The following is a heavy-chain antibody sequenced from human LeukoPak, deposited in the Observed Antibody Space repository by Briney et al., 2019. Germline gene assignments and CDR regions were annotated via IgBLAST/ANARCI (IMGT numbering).Heavy chain of an antibody. CDR3: AKARPCDWLTSSPPESGY. J-gene: IGHJ4*02. CDR1: GFTFSSYG. CDR2: IIGSGGST. D-gene: IGHD3-9*01. V-gene: IGHV3-23*01. Sequence: GGTLRLSCAASGFTFSSYGMSWVRQAPGKGLEWVSAIIGSGGSTYYADSVKGRFTISRDNSKNTLYLQMNSLRSEDTAVYYCAKARPCDWLTSSPPESGYWGQGTLVTVSS.